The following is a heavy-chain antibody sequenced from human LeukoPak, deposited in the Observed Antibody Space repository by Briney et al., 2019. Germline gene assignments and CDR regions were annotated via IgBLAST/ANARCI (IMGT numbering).Heavy chain of an antibody. Sequence: SETLSLTCTVSGGSISSYYWSWIRQPPGKGLEWIGYIYYSGSTNYNPSLKSRVTISVDTSKNQFSLKLSSVTAADTAVYYCARHRWPTKPDYGGNPIDYWGQGTLVTVSS. CDR1: GGSISSYY. D-gene: IGHD4-23*01. V-gene: IGHV4-59*08. CDR2: IYYSGST. J-gene: IGHJ4*02. CDR3: ARHRWPTKPDYGGNPIDY.